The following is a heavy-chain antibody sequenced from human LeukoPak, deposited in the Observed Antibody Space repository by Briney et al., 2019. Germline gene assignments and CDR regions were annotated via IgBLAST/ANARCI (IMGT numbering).Heavy chain of an antibody. D-gene: IGHD3-10*01. Sequence: SETLSLTCTVSGGSISSYYWSWIRQPPGKGLEWIGYIYYSGSTNYNPSLKSRVTISVDTSKNQFSLKLSSVTAADTAVYYCARDTRGGFGYDAFDIWGQGTMVTVSS. J-gene: IGHJ3*02. CDR2: IYYSGST. CDR1: GGSISSYY. V-gene: IGHV4-59*01. CDR3: ARDTRGGFGYDAFDI.